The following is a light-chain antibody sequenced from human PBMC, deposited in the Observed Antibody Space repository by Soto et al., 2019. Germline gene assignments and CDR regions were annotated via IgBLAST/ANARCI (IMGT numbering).Light chain of an antibody. CDR2: EVT. J-gene: IGLJ2*01. Sequence: QSVLTQPASVSGSPGQSITISCAGTSSDVGSYNYVSWYQQRPGKAPKLIIYEVTNRPSGVSNRFSGAKSGNTASLTISGLQAEDEADYYCTSYTSSSTVVFGGGTKLTVL. CDR1: SSDVGSYNY. CDR3: TSYTSSSTVV. V-gene: IGLV2-14*01.